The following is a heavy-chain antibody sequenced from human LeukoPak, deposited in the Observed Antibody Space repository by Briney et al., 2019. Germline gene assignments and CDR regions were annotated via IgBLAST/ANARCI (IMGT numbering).Heavy chain of an antibody. V-gene: IGHV1-2*02. CDR1: GYTFTGYY. CDR3: ASGGSIVVVPAAGNWFDP. D-gene: IGHD2-2*01. J-gene: IGHJ5*02. CDR2: INPNSGGT. Sequence: ASVKVSCKASGYTFTGYYMHWVRQAPGQGLEWMGWINPNSGGTNYAQKFQGRVTMTRDTSISTAYMELSRLRSEDTAVYYCASGGSIVVVPAAGNWFDPWGQGTLVTVSS.